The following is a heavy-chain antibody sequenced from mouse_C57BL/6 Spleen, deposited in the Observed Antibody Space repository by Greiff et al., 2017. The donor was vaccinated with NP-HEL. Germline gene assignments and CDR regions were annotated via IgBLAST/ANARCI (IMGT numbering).Heavy chain of an antibody. CDR2: IYPRSGNT. Sequence: VKLQESGAELARPGASVKLSCKASGYTFTSYGISWVKQRTGQGLEWIGEIYPRSGNTYYNEKFKGKATLTADKSSSTAYMELRSLTSEDSAVYFCARTGTAGFDYWGQGTTLTVSS. CDR1: GYTFTSYG. J-gene: IGHJ2*01. V-gene: IGHV1-81*01. CDR3: ARTGTAGFDY. D-gene: IGHD3-3*01.